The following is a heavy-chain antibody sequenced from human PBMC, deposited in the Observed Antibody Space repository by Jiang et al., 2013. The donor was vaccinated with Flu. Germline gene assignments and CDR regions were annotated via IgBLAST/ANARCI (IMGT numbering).Heavy chain of an antibody. CDR3: ARSHLYCTNGVCYNTGGYYYYYYGMDV. V-gene: IGHV4-34*01. J-gene: IGHJ6*02. D-gene: IGHD2-8*01. Sequence: LLKPSETLSLTCAVYGGSFSGYYWSWIRQPPGKGLEWIGEINHSGSTNYNPSLKSRVTISVDTSKNQFSLKLSSVTAADTAVYYCARSHLYCTNGVCYNTGGYYYYYYGMDVWGQGTTVTVSS. CDR2: INHSGST. CDR1: GGSFSGYY.